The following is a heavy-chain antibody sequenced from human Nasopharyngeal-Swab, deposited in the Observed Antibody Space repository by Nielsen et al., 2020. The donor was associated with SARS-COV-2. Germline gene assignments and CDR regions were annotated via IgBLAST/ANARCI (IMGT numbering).Heavy chain of an antibody. CDR3: ASDSGSFSPAHAY. CDR1: GFTFSRYW. V-gene: IGHV3-74*01. Sequence: EGSLRLSCAASGFTFSRYWMHWVRQAPGKGLVWVSRINSDGSSTIYADPVKGRFTISRDNAKNTLYLQMNTLGAEDTAVYYCASDSGSFSPAHAYWGQGTLVTVSS. CDR2: INSDGSST. J-gene: IGHJ4*02. D-gene: IGHD3-10*01.